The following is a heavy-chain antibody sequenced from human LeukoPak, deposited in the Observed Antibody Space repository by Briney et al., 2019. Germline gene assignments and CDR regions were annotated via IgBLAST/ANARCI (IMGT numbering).Heavy chain of an antibody. D-gene: IGHD2-2*01. CDR3: ARGSDVVVPAAPGGSYYYYMDV. Sequence: SETLSLTCAVYGGSFSGYYWSWIRQPPGKGLEWIGEINHSGSTYYDPSLKSRVTISVDTSKNQFSLKLSSVTAADTAVYYCARGSDVVVPAAPGGSYYYYMDVWGKGTTVTVSS. CDR2: INHSGST. CDR1: GGSFSGYY. V-gene: IGHV4-34*01. J-gene: IGHJ6*03.